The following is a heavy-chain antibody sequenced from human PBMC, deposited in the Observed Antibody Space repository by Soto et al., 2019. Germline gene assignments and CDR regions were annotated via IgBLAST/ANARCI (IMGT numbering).Heavy chain of an antibody. CDR3: ARVGGYGDYVGWFDP. D-gene: IGHD4-17*01. Sequence: VAVIWYDGSNKYYADSVKGRFTISRDNSKNTLYLQMNSLRAEDTAVYYCARVGGYGDYVGWFDPWGQGTLVTISS. V-gene: IGHV3-33*01. CDR2: IWYDGSNK. J-gene: IGHJ5*02.